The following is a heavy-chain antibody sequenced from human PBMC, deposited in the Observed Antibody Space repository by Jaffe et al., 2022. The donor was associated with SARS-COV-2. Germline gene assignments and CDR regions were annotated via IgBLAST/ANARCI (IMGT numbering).Heavy chain of an antibody. CDR2: IYYSGST. J-gene: IGHJ1*01. D-gene: IGHD4-17*01. CDR1: GGSISSYY. CDR3: AGNYGDYVKYFQH. Sequence: QVQLQESGPGLVKPSETLSLTCTVSGGSISSYYWSWIRQPPGKGLEWIGYIYYSGSTNYNPSLKSRVTISVDTSKNQFSLKLSSVTAADTAVYYCAGNYGDYVKYFQHWGQGTLVTVSS. V-gene: IGHV4-59*01.